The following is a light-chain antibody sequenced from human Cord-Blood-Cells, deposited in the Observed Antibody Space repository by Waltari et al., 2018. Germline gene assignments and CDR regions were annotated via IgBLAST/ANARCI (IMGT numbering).Light chain of an antibody. CDR2: SNT. CDR3: AAWDDSLNGRWV. Sequence: QSVLTQPPSASGTPGQRVTISCSGSSSNIGSNTVNWYQQLPGTAPKLLIYSNTQRPSGVPDRVSGSKSGTSASLAISGLQSEDEADYYCAAWDDSLNGRWVFGGGTKLTVL. CDR1: SSNIGSNT. V-gene: IGLV1-44*01. J-gene: IGLJ3*02.